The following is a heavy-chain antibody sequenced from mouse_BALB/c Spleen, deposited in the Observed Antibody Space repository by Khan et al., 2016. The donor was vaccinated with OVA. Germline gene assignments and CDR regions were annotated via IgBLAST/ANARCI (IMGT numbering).Heavy chain of an antibody. CDR1: GYSITSGSY. J-gene: IGHJ3*01. Sequence: EVQLQESGPGLVKPSQSLSLTCSVTGYSITSGSYWNWIRQFPGNKLEWMGYKVYNGSNNYNPSLKNRISITRATSKNQFFLQLNSVTTEDTATYYCGRGGRRFAYWGHGTLVTVSA. CDR3: GRGGRRFAY. D-gene: IGHD3-3*01. CDR2: KVYNGSN. V-gene: IGHV3-6*02.